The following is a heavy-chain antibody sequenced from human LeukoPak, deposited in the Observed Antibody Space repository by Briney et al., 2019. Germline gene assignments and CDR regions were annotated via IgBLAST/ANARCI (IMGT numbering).Heavy chain of an antibody. Sequence: SETLSLTCAVYGGSFSGYYLSWIRQPPGKGVEWIGEINHSGSTNYNPSLKSRVPISVDTSKNQFSLKLSSVTAADTAVYYCARGVCSGGGCYGLFNYWGQGTLVTVSS. J-gene: IGHJ4*02. V-gene: IGHV4-34*01. CDR2: INHSGST. CDR1: GGSFSGYY. D-gene: IGHD2-15*01. CDR3: ARGVCSGGGCYGLFNY.